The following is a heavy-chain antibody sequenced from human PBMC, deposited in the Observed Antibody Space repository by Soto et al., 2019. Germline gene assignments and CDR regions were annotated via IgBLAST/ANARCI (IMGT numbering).Heavy chain of an antibody. V-gene: IGHV3-74*01. CDR1: GFTFSSYW. Sequence: EVQLVESGGGLVQPGGSLRLSCAASGFTFSSYWIHWVRQGPGKGLVWVSRINTDASRTNYADSVKGRFTISRDNATNTVYLQVNSLRDEDTALYFCVRGASGRYYMDVWGKGTTVTVSS. J-gene: IGHJ6*03. CDR3: VRGASGRYYMDV. D-gene: IGHD3-10*01. CDR2: INTDASRT.